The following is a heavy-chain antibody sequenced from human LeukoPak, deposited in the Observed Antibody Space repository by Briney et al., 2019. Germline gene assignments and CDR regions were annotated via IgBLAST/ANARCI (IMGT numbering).Heavy chain of an antibody. V-gene: IGHV4-34*01. CDR1: GGSFSGYY. J-gene: IGHJ4*02. Sequence: SETLSLTCAVYGGSFSGYYWSWIRQPPGKGLEWIGEINHSGSTNYNPSLKSRVTISVDTSKNQFSLKLSSVTAADTAVYYCARVRNDILTGYYRGFFDYWGQGTLVTVSS. CDR3: ARVRNDILTGYYRGFFDY. CDR2: INHSGST. D-gene: IGHD3-9*01.